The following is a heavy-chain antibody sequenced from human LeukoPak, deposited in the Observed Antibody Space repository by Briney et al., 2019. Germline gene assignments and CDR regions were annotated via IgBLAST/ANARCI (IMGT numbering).Heavy chain of an antibody. D-gene: IGHD3-3*01. CDR2: ISSSSSYI. CDR1: GFTFSSYS. Sequence: GGSLRLSCAASGFTFSSYSMNWVRQAPGKGLEWVSSISSSSSYIYYADSVKGRFTISRDNAKNSLYLQMNSLRAEDTAVYYCARDCDQYYDFWSGYYTPGWYFDLWGRGTLVTVSS. J-gene: IGHJ2*01. V-gene: IGHV3-21*01. CDR3: ARDCDQYYDFWSGYYTPGWYFDL.